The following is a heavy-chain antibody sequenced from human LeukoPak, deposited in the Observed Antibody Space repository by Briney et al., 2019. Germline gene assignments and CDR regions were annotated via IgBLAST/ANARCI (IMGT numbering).Heavy chain of an antibody. Sequence: GGSLRLSCAASGFTFSSYWMHWVRQAPGKGLVWVSHIKTDGSSTNYAESVKGRFTISGDNAKNTVYLQMNSLRAEDTAVYYCARDGLTTVTTLGYYFDYWGQGTLVTVSS. J-gene: IGHJ4*02. D-gene: IGHD4-17*01. CDR3: ARDGLTTVTTLGYYFDY. CDR2: IKTDGSST. CDR1: GFTFSSYW. V-gene: IGHV3-74*01.